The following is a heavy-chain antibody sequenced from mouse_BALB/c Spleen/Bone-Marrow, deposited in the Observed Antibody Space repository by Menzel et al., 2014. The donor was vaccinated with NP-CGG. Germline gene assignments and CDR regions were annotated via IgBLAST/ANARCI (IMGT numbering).Heavy chain of an antibody. D-gene: IGHD2-13*01. CDR2: INPCNGGT. CDR1: GYSFTGYT. J-gene: IGHJ4*01. V-gene: IGHV1-18*01. Sequence: EVQLVESGPELVKPGASMKISCKASGYSFTGYTMNWAKQSHGKNLEWIGLINPCNGGTSYNQKFKDKATLTVDKSSSTAYMELLSLTSEDSAVYYCTRGLEYVVDYWGQGTSVTVSS. CDR3: TRGLEYVVDY.